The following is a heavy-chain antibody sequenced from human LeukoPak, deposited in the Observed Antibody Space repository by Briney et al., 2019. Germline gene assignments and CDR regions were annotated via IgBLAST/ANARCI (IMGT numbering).Heavy chain of an antibody. V-gene: IGHV4-38-2*02. CDR2: LYHSGTT. J-gene: IGHJ2*01. CDR3: ARVEVPRDINDWYFDL. Sequence: SETLSLTCTVSGYSIAHGFFWAWIRQPPGGGLEWIGSLYHSGTTYYNTSLKSRISTSVDTFKNQFSLKLRLVTAAGTAVYYCARVEVPRDINDWYFDLWGRGTLVTVSS. D-gene: IGHD2-15*01. CDR1: GYSIAHGFF.